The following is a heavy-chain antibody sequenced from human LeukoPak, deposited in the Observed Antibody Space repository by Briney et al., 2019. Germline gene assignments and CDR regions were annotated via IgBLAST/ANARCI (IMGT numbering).Heavy chain of an antibody. CDR2: ISSSSDYI. Sequence: GGSLRLSCAASGFTFSSYSMNWVRQAPGKGLEWVSSISSSSDYIYYADSVKGRFTISRDNAKNSLYLQMNSLRAEDTAVYYCARTYYDILTGYNPYFDYWGQGTLVTVSS. CDR3: ARTYYDILTGYNPYFDY. V-gene: IGHV3-21*01. D-gene: IGHD3-9*01. CDR1: GFTFSSYS. J-gene: IGHJ4*02.